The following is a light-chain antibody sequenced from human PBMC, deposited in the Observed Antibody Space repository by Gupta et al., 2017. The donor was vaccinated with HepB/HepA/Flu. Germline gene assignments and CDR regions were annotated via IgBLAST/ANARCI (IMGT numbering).Light chain of an antibody. V-gene: IGLV1-40*01. Sequence: QSVLTQPPSVSGAPGQRVTISCTGRSSNIGTGHDVHWYQQHPGRSPKLLIFGNSNRPSGVPYRFSGSKSATSASLAITGLQAEDEADYYCQSYDVSLNERVFGGGTKLTVL. J-gene: IGLJ3*02. CDR2: GNS. CDR3: QSYDVSLNERV. CDR1: SSNIGTGHD.